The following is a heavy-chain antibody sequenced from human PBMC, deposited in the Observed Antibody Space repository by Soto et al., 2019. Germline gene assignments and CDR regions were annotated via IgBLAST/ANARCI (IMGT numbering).Heavy chain of an antibody. CDR3: ARDAVGDCVWGSYRSHFDY. CDR2: IIPIFGTA. D-gene: IGHD3-16*02. CDR1: GGTFSSYA. J-gene: IGHJ4*02. Sequence: QVQLVQSGAEVKKPGSSVKVSCKASGGTFSSYAISWVRQAPGQGLEWMGGIIPIFGTANYAQKFQGRVTITPHTAASTDCMELSSLSSEDTAVYYCARDAVGDCVWGSYRSHFDYWGQGTLVTVSS. V-gene: IGHV1-69*06.